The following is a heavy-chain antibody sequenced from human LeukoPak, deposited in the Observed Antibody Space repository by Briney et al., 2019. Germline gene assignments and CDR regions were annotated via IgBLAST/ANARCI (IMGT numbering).Heavy chain of an antibody. CDR1: GFTFDDYA. Sequence: GGSLRLSCAASGFTFDDYAMHWVRQAPGQGLEWVSGINWNSGSIGYADAVKGRFTISRDNATNALYLQMNSVKAEDTAVYYCTKGQWLLTERRFDYWGQGTLVTVSS. J-gene: IGHJ4*02. V-gene: IGHV3-9*01. D-gene: IGHD6-19*01. CDR2: INWNSGSI. CDR3: TKGQWLLTERRFDY.